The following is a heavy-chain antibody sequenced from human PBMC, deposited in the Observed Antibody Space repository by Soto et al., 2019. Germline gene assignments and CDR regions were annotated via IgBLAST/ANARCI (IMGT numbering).Heavy chain of an antibody. D-gene: IGHD1-1*01. CDR3: VRISVRPRAIRTAPGRWYFDL. V-gene: IGHV3-11*01. CDR1: GFSFSDYY. CDR2: ISTSGSTL. J-gene: IGHJ2*01. Sequence: QVHLVESGGGLVKPGGSLRLSCAASGFSFSDYYMSWIRQAPGKGLEWISYISTSGSTLFYADSVKGRFTISRDNESNSQYLQISTLRAEDTAVYYCVRISVRPRAIRTAPGRWYFDLCGRGDLATVSS.